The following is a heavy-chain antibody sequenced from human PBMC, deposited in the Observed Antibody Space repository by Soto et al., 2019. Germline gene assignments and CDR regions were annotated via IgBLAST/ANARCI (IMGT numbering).Heavy chain of an antibody. CDR2: IYYSGNT. CDR3: ARHLRRDSVSTPFDF. Sequence: QVQLQESGPGLLKPSETLSLTCTVSGGSITSDYWIWIRQPPGQGLEWIGYIYYSGNTNYNPSLKSRVTISVYTSKKQFSLKLNSVTAADTAIYYCARHLRRDSVSTPFDFWGQGTLVTVSS. CDR1: GGSITSDY. D-gene: IGHD3-10*01. J-gene: IGHJ4*02. V-gene: IGHV4-59*08.